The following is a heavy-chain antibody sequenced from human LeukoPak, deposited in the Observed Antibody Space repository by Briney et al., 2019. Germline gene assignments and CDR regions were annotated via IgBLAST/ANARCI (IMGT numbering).Heavy chain of an antibody. D-gene: IGHD3-22*01. CDR2: ISYDGSNK. J-gene: IGHJ6*02. CDR3: AKDSLNYYDSSGYSYYYYYGMDV. V-gene: IGHV3-30*18. CDR1: GFTFGSYG. Sequence: GGSLRLSCAASGFTFGSYGMHCVRQALGKGLEWVAVISYDGSNKSYADSVKGRFTISRDNSKNTLYMQMNSLRAEDTAVYYCAKDSLNYYDSSGYSYYYYYGMDVWGQGTTVTVSS.